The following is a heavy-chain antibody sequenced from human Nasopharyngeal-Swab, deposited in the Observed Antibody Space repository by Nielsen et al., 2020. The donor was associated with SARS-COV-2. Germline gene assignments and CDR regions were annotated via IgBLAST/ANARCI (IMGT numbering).Heavy chain of an antibody. CDR1: GFTVSNNY. CDR2: ISGSGGTI. CDR3: ARDRANWDFDY. V-gene: IGHV3-11*04. D-gene: IGHD7-27*01. Sequence: GGSLRLSCAASGFTVSNNYMSWIRQAPGKGLEYISYISGSGGTIYYGDSMKGRFTISRDNAKNSLYLQMNSLRAEDTAVYYCARDRANWDFDYWGQGTLVTVSS. J-gene: IGHJ4*02.